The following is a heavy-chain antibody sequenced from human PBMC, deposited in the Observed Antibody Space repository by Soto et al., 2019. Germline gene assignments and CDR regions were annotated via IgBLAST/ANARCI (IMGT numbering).Heavy chain of an antibody. CDR3: ARGIEGWYQGRYYYGMDV. V-gene: IGHV4-61*01. J-gene: IGHJ6*02. CDR2: IYYSGST. D-gene: IGHD6-19*01. CDR1: GGSVSSGSYY. Sequence: QVQLQESGQGLVKPSETLSLTCTVSGGSVSSGSYYWSWIRQPPGKGLEWIGYIYYSGSTNYNPSLKRRVTISIYTSMNQFSLKLSSVTAADTAVYYCARGIEGWYQGRYYYGMDVWGQGTTVTVSS.